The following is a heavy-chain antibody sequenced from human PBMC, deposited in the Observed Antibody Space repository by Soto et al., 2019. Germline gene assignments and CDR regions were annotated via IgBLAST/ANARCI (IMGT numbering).Heavy chain of an antibody. CDR3: ARHTPYYDILTGYWSGFGTYYYGMDV. D-gene: IGHD3-9*01. V-gene: IGHV5-51*01. J-gene: IGHJ6*02. Sequence: PGESLKISCKGSGYSFTSYWIGWVRQMPGKXLEWMGIIYPGDSDTRYSPSFQGQVTISADKSISTAYLQWSSLKASDTAMYYCARHTPYYDILTGYWSGFGTYYYGMDVWGQGTTVTVSS. CDR1: GYSFTSYW. CDR2: IYPGDSDT.